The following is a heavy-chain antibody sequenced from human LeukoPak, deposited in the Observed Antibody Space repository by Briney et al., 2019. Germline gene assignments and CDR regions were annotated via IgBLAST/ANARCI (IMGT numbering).Heavy chain of an antibody. J-gene: IGHJ4*02. CDR2: IYPGDSDT. CDR3: ARPWGVTPYYFDY. V-gene: IGHV5-51*01. Sequence: VESLKISCKGSGYRFTNYWIGWVRQMPGKGLEWMGIIYPGDSDTRYSPSFQGQVTISADKSISTAYLQWSSLKASDTAMYYCARPWGVTPYYFDYWGQGTLVTVSS. D-gene: IGHD1-14*01. CDR1: GYRFTNYW.